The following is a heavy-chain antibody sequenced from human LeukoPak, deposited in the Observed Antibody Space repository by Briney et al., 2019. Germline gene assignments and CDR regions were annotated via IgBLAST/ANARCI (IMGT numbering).Heavy chain of an antibody. J-gene: IGHJ4*02. V-gene: IGHV1-18*04. CDR1: GYTFTGYY. CDR3: ARENAIFGVVGFDY. CDR2: ISAYNGNT. D-gene: IGHD3-3*01. Sequence: ASVKVSCXASGYTFTGYYMHWVRQARGQGLEWMGWISAYNGNTNYAQKLQGRVTMTTDTSTSTAYMELRSLRSDDTAVYYCARENAIFGVVGFDYWGQGTLVTVSS.